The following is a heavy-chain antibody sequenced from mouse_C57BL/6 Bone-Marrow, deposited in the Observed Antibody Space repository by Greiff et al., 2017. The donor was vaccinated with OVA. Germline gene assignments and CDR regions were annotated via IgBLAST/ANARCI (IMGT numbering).Heavy chain of an antibody. CDR1: GFTFSSYG. CDR2: ISSGGSYT. V-gene: IGHV5-6*01. D-gene: IGHD2-2*01. Sequence: EVQRVESGRDLVKPGGSLKLSCAASGFTFSSYGMSWVRQTPDKRLEWVATISSGGSYTYYPDSVKGRFTISRDNAKNTLYLQMSSLKSEDTAMYYCARHGYDGAYWGQGTLVTVSA. J-gene: IGHJ3*01. CDR3: ARHGYDGAY.